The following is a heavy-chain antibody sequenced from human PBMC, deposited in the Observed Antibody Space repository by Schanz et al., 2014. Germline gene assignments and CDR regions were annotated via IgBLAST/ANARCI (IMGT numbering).Heavy chain of an antibody. J-gene: IGHJ4*02. CDR2: VNFDETYT. V-gene: IGHV3-74*01. Sequence: EVQLVESGGELIQPGGSLRLSCEASGFTFSRYWMHWVRQAPGKGLEWVSRVNFDETYTSYADAVKGRFTISRANAKNTVYLQMTSLRVEDTAVYYCVREVGAAAGLAWGLDYWGRGTLVTVSS. CDR1: GFTFSRYW. D-gene: IGHD6-13*01. CDR3: VREVGAAAGLAWGLDY.